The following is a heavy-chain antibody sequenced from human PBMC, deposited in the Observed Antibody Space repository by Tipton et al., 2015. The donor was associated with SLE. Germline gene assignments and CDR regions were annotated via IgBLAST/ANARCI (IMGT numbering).Heavy chain of an antibody. CDR3: ARGGYYDFWSGKGAFDI. Sequence: TLSLTCAVYGGSFSGYYWSWIRQPPGKGLEWIGEINHSGSTNYNPSLKSRVTISVDTSKNQFSLKLSSVTAADTAVYYCARGGYYDFWSGKGAFDIWGQGTMVTVSS. CDR2: INHSGST. V-gene: IGHV4-34*01. CDR1: GGSFSGYY. D-gene: IGHD3-3*01. J-gene: IGHJ3*02.